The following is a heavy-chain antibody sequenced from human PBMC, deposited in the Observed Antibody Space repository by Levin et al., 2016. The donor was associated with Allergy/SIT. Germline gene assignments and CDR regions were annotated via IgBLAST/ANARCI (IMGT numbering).Heavy chain of an antibody. D-gene: IGHD2-8*01. Sequence: GESLKISCAASGFIFSAYGMNWVRQAPGKGLEWVSSISSSSSYIYYADSVKGRFTISRDNAKNSLYLQMNSLRAEDTAVYYCARDVRAIYDIVLRGYFDYWGQGTLVTVSS. CDR3: ARDVRAIYDIVLRGYFDY. CDR1: GFIFSAYG. J-gene: IGHJ4*02. CDR2: ISSSSSYI. V-gene: IGHV3-21*01.